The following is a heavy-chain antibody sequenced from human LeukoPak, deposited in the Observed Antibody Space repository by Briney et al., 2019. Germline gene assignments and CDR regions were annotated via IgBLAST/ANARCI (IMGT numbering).Heavy chain of an antibody. CDR1: GFTFGDHT. CDR3: TRGRIGYCSGTSCYLDS. D-gene: IGHD2-2*01. V-gene: IGHV3-49*04. J-gene: IGHJ4*02. CDR2: IRTKPYGGTP. Sequence: PGRSLRLSCTGSGFTFGDHTMNWVRQAPGKGLEWVGFIRTKPYGGTPEYAASVAGRFTISRDDSRGIAYLQMNSLKIEDTAVYFCTRGRIGYCSGTSCYLDSCGQGTLVTVSS.